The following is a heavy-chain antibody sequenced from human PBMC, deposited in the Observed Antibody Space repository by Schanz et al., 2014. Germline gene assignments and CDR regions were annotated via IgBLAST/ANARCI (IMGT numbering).Heavy chain of an antibody. CDR2: IIPSLGLA. D-gene: IGHD6-13*01. J-gene: IGHJ4*02. CDR1: GGTFSSFG. Sequence: VQLEQSGAEVKKPGSSVKVSCKASGGTFSSFGINWVRQAPGQGLEWMGRIIPSLGLAKYEQKFQDKVTITADTSTTTAYMELSGLRSEDTAVYYCAREGGALAGAGTAKNDYWGQGTLVTVSS. CDR3: AREGGALAGAGTAKNDY. V-gene: IGHV1-69*04.